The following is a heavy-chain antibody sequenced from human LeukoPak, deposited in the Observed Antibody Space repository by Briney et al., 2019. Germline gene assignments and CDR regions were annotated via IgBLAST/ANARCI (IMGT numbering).Heavy chain of an antibody. J-gene: IGHJ4*02. Sequence: PGGSLRLSCAASGFTFSNYWMNWVRQAPGKGLERVANIKPDESQKYYVDSVKGRFTISRDNAKNSLFLQMSSLRAEDTAIYYCATYGTSSGSIDYWGQGTLVTVSS. CDR3: ATYGTSSGSIDY. CDR1: GFTFSNYW. V-gene: IGHV3-7*01. D-gene: IGHD3-10*01. CDR2: IKPDESQK.